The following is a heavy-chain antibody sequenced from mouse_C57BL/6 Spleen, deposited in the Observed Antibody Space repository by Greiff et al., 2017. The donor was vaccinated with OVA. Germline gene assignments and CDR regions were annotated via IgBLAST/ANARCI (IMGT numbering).Heavy chain of an antibody. V-gene: IGHV1-69*01. CDR2: IDPSDSYT. D-gene: IGHD4-1*01. CDR1: GYTFTSYW. CDR3: ARQTGMKYFDV. J-gene: IGHJ1*03. Sequence: VQLQQPGAELVMPGASVKLSCKASGYTFTSYWMHWVKQRPGQGLEWIGEIDPSDSYTNYNQKFKGKSTLTVDKSSSTAYMQLSSLTSEDSAVYYCARQTGMKYFDVWGTGTTVTVSS.